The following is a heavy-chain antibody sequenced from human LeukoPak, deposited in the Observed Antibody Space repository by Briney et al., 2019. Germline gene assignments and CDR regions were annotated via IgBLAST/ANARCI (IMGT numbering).Heavy chain of an antibody. Sequence: GASVKVSCKASGYTFTSYGISRVRQAPGQGLEWMGWISAYNGNTDYAQKLQGRVTMTTDTSTSTAYMELRSLRSDDTAVYYCARLPYYYGSSGYLGYWGQGTLVTVSS. CDR2: ISAYNGNT. V-gene: IGHV1-18*01. CDR1: GYTFTSYG. J-gene: IGHJ4*02. CDR3: ARLPYYYGSSGYLGY. D-gene: IGHD3-22*01.